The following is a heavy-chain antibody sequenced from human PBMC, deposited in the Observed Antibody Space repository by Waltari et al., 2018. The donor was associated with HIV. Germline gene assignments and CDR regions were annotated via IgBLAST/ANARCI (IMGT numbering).Heavy chain of an antibody. V-gene: IGHV4-59*11. D-gene: IGHD2-15*01. J-gene: IGHJ6*02. CDR2: MYYNGNT. CDR3: ARGPIMTPGNFYNGFDV. Sequence: QVQLQESGPGLVKPSETLSLTCSVSGGSLSNHYLSWIRQPPGKTLEWIGYMYYNGNTNHNSSIKNRVTMSVDTSKNQFALKMRSVTAADTAMYYCARGPIMTPGNFYNGFDVWGRGTTVAVSS. CDR1: GGSLSNHY.